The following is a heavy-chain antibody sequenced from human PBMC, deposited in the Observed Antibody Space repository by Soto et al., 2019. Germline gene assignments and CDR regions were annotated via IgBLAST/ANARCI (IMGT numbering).Heavy chain of an antibody. CDR1: GGSISSGGYY. CDR3: ARCQGYCSSTSCYNWFDP. D-gene: IGHD2-2*01. V-gene: IGHV4-31*03. J-gene: IGHJ5*02. CDR2: IYYSGST. Sequence: ASETLSLTCTVSGGSISSGGYYWSWIRQHPGKGLEWIGYIYYSGSTYYNPSLKSRVTISVDTSKNQFSLKLSSVTAADTAVYYCARCQGYCSSTSCYNWFDPWGQGTLVTVSS.